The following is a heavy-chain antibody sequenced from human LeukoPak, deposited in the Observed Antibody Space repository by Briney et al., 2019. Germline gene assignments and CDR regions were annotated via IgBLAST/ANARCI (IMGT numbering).Heavy chain of an antibody. J-gene: IGHJ4*02. CDR3: ARDRYYYGSGSYPFDY. CDR1: GFTFSSYA. Sequence: GGSLRLSCAASGFTFSSYAMHWVRQAPGKGLEWVAVISYDGSNKYYADSVKGRFTISRDNSKNTLYLQMNSLRPEDTAVYYCARDRYYYGSGSYPFDYWGQGTLVTVSS. D-gene: IGHD3-10*01. CDR2: ISYDGSNK. V-gene: IGHV3-30-3*01.